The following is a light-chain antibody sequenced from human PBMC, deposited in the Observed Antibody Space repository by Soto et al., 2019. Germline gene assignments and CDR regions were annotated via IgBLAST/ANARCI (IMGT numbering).Light chain of an antibody. V-gene: IGKV1-39*01. CDR3: QQTYTTPWT. Sequence: DIQMTQSPSSLSASVGDRVTITCRASQSISSYLDWCQQKPGKPPKRLIYAASSLQSGVPSRFSGGGSGTDFTLTISSLQPEDCATYYCQQTYTTPWTFGQGTTVEI. CDR2: AAS. CDR1: QSISSY. J-gene: IGKJ1*01.